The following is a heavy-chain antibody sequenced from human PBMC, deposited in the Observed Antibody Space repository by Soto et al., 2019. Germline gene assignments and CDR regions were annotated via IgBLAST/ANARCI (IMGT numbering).Heavy chain of an antibody. J-gene: IGHJ6*02. CDR1: GFTFSSYS. Sequence: EVQLVESGGGLVKPGGSLRLFCAASGFTFSSYSMNWVRQAPGKGLEWVSSISSSSSYIYYADSVKGRFTISRDNAKNSLYLQMNSLRAEDTAVYYCARTPKDYGDYVFHYYYGMDVWGQGTTVTVSS. V-gene: IGHV3-21*01. D-gene: IGHD4-17*01. CDR3: ARTPKDYGDYVFHYYYGMDV. CDR2: ISSSSSYI.